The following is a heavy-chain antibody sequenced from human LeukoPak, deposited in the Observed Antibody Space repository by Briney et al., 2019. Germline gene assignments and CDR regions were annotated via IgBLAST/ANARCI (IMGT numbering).Heavy chain of an antibody. J-gene: IGHJ4*02. Sequence: PGGSLRLSCAASGFSFSSYWIHWVRHAPGKGLVWVSRINTDGRSTSYADSVKGRFTISRDNAKNTLYLQMNSLRAEDTALYYCAKDRYDILTGYNDYWGQGTLVTVSS. D-gene: IGHD3-9*01. CDR2: INTDGRST. CDR1: GFSFSSYW. CDR3: AKDRYDILTGYNDY. V-gene: IGHV3-74*01.